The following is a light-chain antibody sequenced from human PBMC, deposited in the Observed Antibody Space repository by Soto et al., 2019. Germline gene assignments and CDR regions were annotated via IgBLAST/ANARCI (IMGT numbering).Light chain of an antibody. CDR2: DAS. CDR1: QSISSY. CDR3: QQRSNWPPS. Sequence: EIVLTQSPATLSLSPGERSTISCGASQSISSYLAWYQQKPGQAPRLLIYDASKRATGIPARFSGSGSGTDFTLTISGLEPEDFAVYYCQQRSNWPPSFGQGTRLEIK. V-gene: IGKV3-11*01. J-gene: IGKJ5*01.